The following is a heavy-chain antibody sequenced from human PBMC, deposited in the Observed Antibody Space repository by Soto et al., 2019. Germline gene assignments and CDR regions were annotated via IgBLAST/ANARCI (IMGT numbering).Heavy chain of an antibody. V-gene: IGHV4-30-4*01. CDR3: ATMGTTTGSYYFYY. J-gene: IGHJ4*02. CDR2: ISYSGST. Sequence: SETLSLTCTFSGGSISSGDYYWSWIRQPPGKGLEWIAFISYSGSTYYNPSLQSRVAMSVDTSRNQFSLRLSSVTAADTAVYYCATMGTTTGSYYFYYWGQGTLVTVSS. D-gene: IGHD1-26*01. CDR1: GGSISSGDYY.